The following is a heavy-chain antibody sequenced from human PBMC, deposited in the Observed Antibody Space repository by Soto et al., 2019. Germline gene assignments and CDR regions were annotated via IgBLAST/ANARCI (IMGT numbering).Heavy chain of an antibody. J-gene: IGHJ6*02. CDR3: AFQYNSRGHGMDV. CDR1: GYSFTSYW. D-gene: IGHD6-13*01. V-gene: IGHV5-51*01. CDR2: IYPGDSDT. Sequence: GESLKISCKGSGYSFTSYWIGWVRQMPGKGLEWMGIIYPGDSDTRYSPSFQGQVTISADKSISTAYLQWSSLKASDTAMYYCAFQYNSRGHGMDVWGQGTTVTVYS.